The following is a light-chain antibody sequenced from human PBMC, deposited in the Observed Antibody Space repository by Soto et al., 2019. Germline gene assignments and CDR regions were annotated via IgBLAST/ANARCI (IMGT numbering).Light chain of an antibody. V-gene: IGKV1-9*01. CDR1: QGISSY. J-gene: IGKJ5*01. CDR2: GAS. CDR3: QKLDTFPLT. Sequence: DIQLTQSPSFLSASVGDRFTITCRASQGISSYLAWYQQNPGKAPKLLIYGASTLQSGVPSRFSGSGSGTEFTLTISSLQPEDFASYYCQKLDTFPLTFGQGTRLEIK.